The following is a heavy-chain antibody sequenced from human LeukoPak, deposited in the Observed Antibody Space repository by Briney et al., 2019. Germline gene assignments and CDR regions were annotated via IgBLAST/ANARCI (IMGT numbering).Heavy chain of an antibody. CDR3: ARGRYEFSAGMDV. V-gene: IGHV3-53*01. CDR2: IYSAGNT. Sequence: GGSLRLSCAVSGFTASSNYMSWVRQAPGKGLEWVSVIYSAGNTNHADSVRGRFTISRDNSKNTLYLQMNSLRVEDTAVYYCARGRYEFSAGMDVWGQGTTVTVSS. D-gene: IGHD5-12*01. CDR1: GFTASSNY. J-gene: IGHJ6*02.